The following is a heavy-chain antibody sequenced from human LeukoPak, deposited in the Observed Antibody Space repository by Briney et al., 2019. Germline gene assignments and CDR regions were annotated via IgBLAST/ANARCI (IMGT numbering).Heavy chain of an antibody. D-gene: IGHD6-13*01. CDR2: ISNSGGRT. CDR3: AKSLARVAAPTPYDY. J-gene: IGHJ4*02. V-gene: IGHV3-23*01. Sequence: GGSLRLSCAASGFTFSSYAMSWVRQAPGKGLEWVSSISNSGGRTFYTDSVKGRFTISRDNSKITLYLQMNSLRAEDTAVYYCAKSLARVAAPTPYDYWGQGALVTVSS. CDR1: GFTFSSYA.